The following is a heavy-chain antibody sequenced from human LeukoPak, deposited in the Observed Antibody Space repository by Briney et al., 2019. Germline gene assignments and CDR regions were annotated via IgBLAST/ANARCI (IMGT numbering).Heavy chain of an antibody. CDR1: GYSISSAYY. CDR2: IHHSGST. D-gene: IGHD2-2*01. J-gene: IGHJ4*02. Sequence: SETLSLTCAVSGYSISSAYYWGWIRQPPGKGLEWITSIHHSGSTDYNPSLKSRVTISVDTSKNQFSLKLRYLTAADTAVYYCARLGYCSSTSCYPDYWGQGTLVTVSS. CDR3: ARLGYCSSTSCYPDY. V-gene: IGHV4-38-2*01.